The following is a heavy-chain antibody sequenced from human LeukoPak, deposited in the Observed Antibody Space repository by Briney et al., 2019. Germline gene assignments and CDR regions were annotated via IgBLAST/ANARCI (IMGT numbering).Heavy chain of an antibody. CDR1: GFTLSNYW. Sequence: GRSLRLSCSASGFTLSNYWIHWVRQAPGKGLEWVAVISYDGSNKYYADSVKGRFTISRDNSKNTLYLQMNSLRAEDTAVYYCAKGGYTMVRGVIDYWGQGTLVTVSS. CDR2: ISYDGSNK. J-gene: IGHJ4*02. V-gene: IGHV3-30*18. D-gene: IGHD3-10*01. CDR3: AKGGYTMVRGVIDY.